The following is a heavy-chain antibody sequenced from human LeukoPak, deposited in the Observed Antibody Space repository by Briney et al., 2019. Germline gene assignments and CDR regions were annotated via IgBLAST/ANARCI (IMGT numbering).Heavy chain of an antibody. CDR1: GFTVSSNY. D-gene: IGHD5-18*01. CDR3: ARVDIDTAYDFDY. CDR2: FYSGDIT. J-gene: IGHJ4*02. V-gene: IGHV3-66*01. Sequence: PGGSLRLSCAVSGFTVSSNYVNWVRQAPGKGLEWVSVFYSGDITYYADSVKGRFSISRDNSKNTLNLQMNSLRAEDTAVYYCARVDIDTAYDFDYWGQGTLVTVSS.